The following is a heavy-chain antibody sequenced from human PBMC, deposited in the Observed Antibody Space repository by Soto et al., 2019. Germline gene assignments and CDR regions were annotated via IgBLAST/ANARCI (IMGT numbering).Heavy chain of an antibody. V-gene: IGHV3-48*01. CDR3: ARDLFGVVILCMDV. J-gene: IGHJ6*03. D-gene: IGHD3-3*01. Sequence: GGSLRLSCAASGFTFSSYSMNWVRQAPGKGLEWVSYISSSSSTIYYADSVKGRFTISRDNAKNSLYLQMNSLRAEDTAVYYCARDLFGVVILCMDVWGKGTTVTVSS. CDR1: GFTFSSYS. CDR2: ISSSSSTI.